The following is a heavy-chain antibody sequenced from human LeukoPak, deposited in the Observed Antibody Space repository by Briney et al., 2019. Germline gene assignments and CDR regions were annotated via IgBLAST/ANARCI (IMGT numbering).Heavy chain of an antibody. CDR2: ISYDGSNK. D-gene: IGHD2/OR15-2a*01. V-gene: IGHV3-30*18. CDR3: AKDFYAD. Sequence: PGGSLRLSCAASGFTFSSYGMHWVRQAPGKGLEWVAVISYDGSNKYYADSVKGRFTISRDNSKNTLYLQMNSLRAEDTAVYYCAKDFYADWGQGTLVTVSS. CDR1: GFTFSSYG. J-gene: IGHJ4*02.